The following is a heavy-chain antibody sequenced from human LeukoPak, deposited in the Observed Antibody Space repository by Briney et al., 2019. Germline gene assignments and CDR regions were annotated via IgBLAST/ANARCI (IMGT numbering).Heavy chain of an antibody. CDR1: GYSFTSYW. CDR2: IYPGDSDT. V-gene: IGHV5-51*01. Sequence: GESLKISCKGSGYSFTSYWIGWVRQMPGKGLEWIVIIYPGDSDTRYSPSFQGQVTISADKSISTAYLQWSSLKASDTAMYYCARQDDGSGSYYNLDYWGQGTLVTVSS. D-gene: IGHD3-10*01. J-gene: IGHJ4*02. CDR3: ARQDDGSGSYYNLDY.